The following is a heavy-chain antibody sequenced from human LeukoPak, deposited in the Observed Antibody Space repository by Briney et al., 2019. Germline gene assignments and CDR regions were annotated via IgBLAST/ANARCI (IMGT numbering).Heavy chain of an antibody. CDR1: GGSISTYY. J-gene: IGHJ4*02. D-gene: IGHD3-22*01. CDR2: IYYGGST. Sequence: SETLSLTCTVSGGSISTYYWSWIRQPPGKGLEWIGYIYYGGSTNYNPSLKSRVTISVDTSKNQFSLKLSSVTATDTAVYYCARLLTYYYDSSGYPQGPFDYWGQGSLVTVSS. CDR3: ARLLTYYYDSSGYPQGPFDY. V-gene: IGHV4-59*08.